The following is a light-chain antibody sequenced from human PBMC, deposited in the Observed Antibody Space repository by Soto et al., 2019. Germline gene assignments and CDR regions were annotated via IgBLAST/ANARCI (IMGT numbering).Light chain of an antibody. V-gene: IGKV3-15*01. CDR3: QQFGDSLT. J-gene: IGKJ4*01. CDR1: QSVRRN. CDR2: DAS. Sequence: EIVMTQSPDTLSVSPGESATLSCRASQSVRRNLAWYQQKPGQAPRLLIYDASTRATGIPARFSGGGSGTDFTLTISSLESEDFAVYYCQQFGDSLTFGGGTKVDIK.